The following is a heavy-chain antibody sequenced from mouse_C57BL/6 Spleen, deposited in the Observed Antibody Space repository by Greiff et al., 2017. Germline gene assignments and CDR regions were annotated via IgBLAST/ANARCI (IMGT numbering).Heavy chain of an antibody. CDR3: ATVVDYYYAMDY. Sequence: QVQLQQSGAELARPGASVKMSCKASGYTFPSYTMHWVKQRPGQGLEWIGYINPSSGYTKYNQKFKDKATLTADKSSSTAYMQLSSLTSEDSAVYYCATVVDYYYAMDYWGQGTSVTVSS. CDR2: INPSSGYT. CDR1: GYTFPSYT. J-gene: IGHJ4*01. V-gene: IGHV1-4*01. D-gene: IGHD1-1*01.